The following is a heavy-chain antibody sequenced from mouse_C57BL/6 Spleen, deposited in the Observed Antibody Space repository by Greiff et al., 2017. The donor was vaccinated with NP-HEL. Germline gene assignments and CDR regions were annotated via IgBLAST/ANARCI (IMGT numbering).Heavy chain of an antibody. D-gene: IGHD2-1*01. J-gene: IGHJ4*01. CDR2: ISSGGDYI. CDR3: TRGYGNYYAMDY. V-gene: IGHV5-9-1*02. Sequence: EVKVVESGEGLVKPGGSLKLSCAASGFTFSSYAMSWVRQTPEKRLEWVAYISSGGDYIYYADTVKGRFTISRDNARNTLYLQMSSLKSEDTAMYYCTRGYGNYYAMDYWGQGTSVTVSS. CDR1: GFTFSSYA.